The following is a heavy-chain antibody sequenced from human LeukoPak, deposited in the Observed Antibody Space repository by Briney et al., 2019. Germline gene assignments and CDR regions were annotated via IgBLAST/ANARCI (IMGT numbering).Heavy chain of an antibody. CDR2: INPNSGGT. Sequence: ASVKVFCKASGYTFTGYYMHWVRQAPGQGLEWMGWINPNSGGTNYAQKFQGRVTMTRDTSISTAYMELSRLRSDDTAVYYCARDMGYPYYYYYYMDVWGKGTTVTVSS. V-gene: IGHV1-2*02. J-gene: IGHJ6*03. CDR1: GYTFTGYY. D-gene: IGHD5-12*01. CDR3: ARDMGYPYYYYYYMDV.